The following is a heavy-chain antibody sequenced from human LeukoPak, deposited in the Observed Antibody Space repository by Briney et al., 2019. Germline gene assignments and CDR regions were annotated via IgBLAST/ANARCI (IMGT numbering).Heavy chain of an antibody. CDR1: GGSISSYY. Sequence: PSETLSLTCTVSGGSISSYYWSWIRQPPGKGLEWIGYIYYSGSTNYNPSLKSRVTISVDTSKNQFSLKLSSVTAADTAVYYCASSIAVAGGYWYFDLWGRGTLVTVSS. J-gene: IGHJ2*01. D-gene: IGHD6-19*01. V-gene: IGHV4-59*08. CDR2: IYYSGST. CDR3: ASSIAVAGGYWYFDL.